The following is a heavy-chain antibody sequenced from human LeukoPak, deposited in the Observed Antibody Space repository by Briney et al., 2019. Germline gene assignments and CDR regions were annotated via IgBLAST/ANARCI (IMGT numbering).Heavy chain of an antibody. CDR2: ISYDGSSK. J-gene: IGHJ4*02. V-gene: IGHV3-30-3*01. CDR1: GFTFSSFA. Sequence: PGGSLRLSCAASGFTFSSFAMHWVRQAPGKGLEWVAVISYDGSSKYYVDSVKGRFTISRDNSNNTLYLQVSGLRAEDTAVYYCARLRGYSYGLDYWGQGILVTVSS. CDR3: ARLRGYSYGLDY. D-gene: IGHD5-18*01.